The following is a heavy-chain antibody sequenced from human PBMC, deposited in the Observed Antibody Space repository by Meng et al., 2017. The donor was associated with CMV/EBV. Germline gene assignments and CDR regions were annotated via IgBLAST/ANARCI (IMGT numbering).Heavy chain of an antibody. CDR2: VVGSGGST. D-gene: IGHD2/OR15-2a*01. Sequence: SCAASGFTFSSYAMRWVRQAPGKGLEWVSAVVGSGGSTYYADSVKGRFTISRDNSKNTLYLQMNSLRAKDTAVYYCVVGSPIANWFDPWGQGTLVTVSS. J-gene: IGHJ5*02. V-gene: IGHV3-23*01. CDR3: VVGSPIANWFDP. CDR1: GFTFSSYA.